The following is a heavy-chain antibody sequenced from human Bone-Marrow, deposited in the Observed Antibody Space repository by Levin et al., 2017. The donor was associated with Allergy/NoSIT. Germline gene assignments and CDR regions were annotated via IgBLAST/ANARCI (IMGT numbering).Heavy chain of an antibody. J-gene: IGHJ2*01. Sequence: GESLKISCAASGFTFSNAWMSWVRQAPGKGLEWVGRIKSKTDGGTTDYAAPVKGRFTISRDDSKNTLYLQMNSLKTEDTAVYYCTTTARAKGYDSSGPLLWYFDLWGRGTLVTVSS. CDR2: IKSKTDGGTT. D-gene: IGHD3-22*01. CDR3: TTTARAKGYDSSGPLLWYFDL. CDR1: GFTFSNAW. V-gene: IGHV3-15*01.